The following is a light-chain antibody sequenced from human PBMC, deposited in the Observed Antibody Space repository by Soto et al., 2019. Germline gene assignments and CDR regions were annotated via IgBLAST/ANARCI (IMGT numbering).Light chain of an antibody. J-gene: IGLJ3*02. Sequence: QSVLSQPPSVSATPGQTFTITCSGSRSNIGKHYVSWFQQVPGSAPKLLIYDDNKRPSGTPRRFSGSKSATSATLAITGLQTGDEADYYCGAWDSSLSVGGVFGGGTKLTVL. CDR2: DDN. CDR1: RSNIGKHY. V-gene: IGLV1-51*01. CDR3: GAWDSSLSVGGV.